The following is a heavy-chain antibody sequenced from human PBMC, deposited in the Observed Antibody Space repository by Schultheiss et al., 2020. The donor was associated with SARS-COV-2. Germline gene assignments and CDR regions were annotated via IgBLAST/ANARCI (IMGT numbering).Heavy chain of an antibody. CDR2: IYYSGST. V-gene: IGHV4-61*02. Sequence: SGPTLVKPTQTLTLTCTVSGFSLSNARMGVSWIRQPAGKGLEWIGSIYYSGSTYYNPSLKSRVTISVDTSKNQFSLKLSSVTAADTAVYYCARADIVVVVAATGNDAFDIWGQGTMVTVSS. CDR1: GFSLSNARMG. CDR3: ARADIVVVVAATGNDAFDI. D-gene: IGHD2-15*01. J-gene: IGHJ3*02.